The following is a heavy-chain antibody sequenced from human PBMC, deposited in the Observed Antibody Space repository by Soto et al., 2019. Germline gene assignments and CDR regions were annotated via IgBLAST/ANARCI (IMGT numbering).Heavy chain of an antibody. D-gene: IGHD5-12*01. CDR3: ARGRDGYGNRDY. V-gene: IGHV1-69*13. Sequence: SVKVSCKASGGTFSSYAINWVRQAPGQGLEWMGGISPIFGTANYAQKFQGRVTITADEYTSTAYMELSSLRSEDTAVYYCARGRDGYGNRDYWGQGTLVTVSS. CDR1: GGTFSSYA. CDR2: ISPIFGTA. J-gene: IGHJ4*02.